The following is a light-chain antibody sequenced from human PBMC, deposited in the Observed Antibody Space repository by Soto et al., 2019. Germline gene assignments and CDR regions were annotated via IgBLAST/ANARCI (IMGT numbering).Light chain of an antibody. J-gene: IGKJ4*01. Sequence: DIVMTQSPDSLALSLXXXAXXXCXXXQXVLYSSNNKNYLAWYQQKPGQPPKLLIYWASTRESGVPDRFSGSGSGTDFTLTISSLQAEDVAVYYCQQYYSTPTFGGGTKVDI. V-gene: IGKV4-1*01. CDR1: QXVLYSSNNKNY. CDR3: QQYYSTPT. CDR2: WAS.